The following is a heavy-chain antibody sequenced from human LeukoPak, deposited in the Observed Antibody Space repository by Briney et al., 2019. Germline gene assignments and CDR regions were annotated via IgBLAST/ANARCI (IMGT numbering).Heavy chain of an antibody. CDR1: GDSISYFY. J-gene: IGHJ4*02. CDR2: IYNSGST. CDR3: ARPPHYYDTSGYSV. D-gene: IGHD3-22*01. V-gene: IGHV4-4*07. Sequence: SETLSLTCSVSGDSISYFYWSWIRQAAGKGLEWIGRIYNSGSTDYNASLKSRVTISVDTSKNQFSLRLNSVTAADTAVYYCARPPHYYDTSGYSVWGQGTLVTVSS.